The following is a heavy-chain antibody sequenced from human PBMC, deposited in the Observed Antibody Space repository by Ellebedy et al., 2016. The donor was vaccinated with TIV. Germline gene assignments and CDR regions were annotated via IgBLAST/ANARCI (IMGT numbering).Heavy chain of an antibody. Sequence: ASVKVSCKASGYTFTGSYIHWVRQAPGQGPEWMGWINPNSGGPHYAQQFQGRVTMTRDTSTSTVYMELSSLRSEDTAVYYCAWEAASGGPARSGAFDVWGQGTMVTVSS. CDR2: INPNSGGP. V-gene: IGHV1-2*02. CDR1: GYTFTGSY. J-gene: IGHJ3*01. D-gene: IGHD2-15*01. CDR3: AWEAASGGPARSGAFDV.